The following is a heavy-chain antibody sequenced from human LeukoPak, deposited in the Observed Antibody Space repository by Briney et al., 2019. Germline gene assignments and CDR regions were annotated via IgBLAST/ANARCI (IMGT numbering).Heavy chain of an antibody. CDR2: INSDGSSS. CDR3: ARDRAYYYMDV. V-gene: IGHV3-74*01. D-gene: IGHD3-10*01. Sequence: GGSLRLSCAASGFTFSTYTMNWVRQAPGKGLVWVSRINSDGSSSTYADSVKGRFTLSRDNAKNTVYLQMNSLRAEDTAVYYCARDRAYYYMDVWGKGTTVTVSS. J-gene: IGHJ6*03. CDR1: GFTFSTYT.